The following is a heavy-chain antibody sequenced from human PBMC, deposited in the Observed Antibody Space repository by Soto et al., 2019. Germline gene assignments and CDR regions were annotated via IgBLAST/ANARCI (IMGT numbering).Heavy chain of an antibody. CDR3: ARYWNEWLSLYY. D-gene: IGHD3-3*01. Sequence: QVQLVQSGAEVKKPGSSVKVSCKASGYTFTSYDINWVRQATGQGLEWMGWMNPNSGNTGYVQKFQGRVTMTRNTSMSTAYMELSSLRSEDTAVYYCARYWNEWLSLYYWGQGTLVTVSS. V-gene: IGHV1-8*01. CDR2: MNPNSGNT. CDR1: GYTFTSYD. J-gene: IGHJ4*02.